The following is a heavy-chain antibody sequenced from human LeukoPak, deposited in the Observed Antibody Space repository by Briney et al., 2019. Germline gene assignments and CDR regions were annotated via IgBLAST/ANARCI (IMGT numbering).Heavy chain of an antibody. V-gene: IGHV3-33*01. CDR1: GFTFSSYG. D-gene: IGHD6-19*01. CDR3: ARVPDGSGWYFDY. Sequence: GRSLRLSCAASGFTFSSYGMHWVRQATGKGLEWVAVIWYDGSNKYYADSVKGRFTISRDNSKNTLYLQMNSLRAEDTAVYYCARVPDGSGWYFDYWGQGTLVTVSS. J-gene: IGHJ4*02. CDR2: IWYDGSNK.